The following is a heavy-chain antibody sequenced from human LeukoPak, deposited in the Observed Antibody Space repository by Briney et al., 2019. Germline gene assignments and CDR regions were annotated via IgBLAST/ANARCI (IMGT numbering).Heavy chain of an antibody. Sequence: GGSLRLSCAASGFTFSSYAMSWVRQAPGKGLEWVSAISGSGGSTYYADSVKGRFTVSRDNSKNTLYLHMNSLRAEDTAVYFCAYLDSSGYYYGRLRYWGQGTPVTVSS. CDR3: AYLDSSGYYYGRLRY. V-gene: IGHV3-23*01. J-gene: IGHJ4*02. CDR2: ISGSGGST. D-gene: IGHD3-22*01. CDR1: GFTFSSYA.